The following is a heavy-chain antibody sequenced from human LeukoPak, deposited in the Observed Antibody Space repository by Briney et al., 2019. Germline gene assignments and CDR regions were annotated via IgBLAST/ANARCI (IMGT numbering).Heavy chain of an antibody. J-gene: IGHJ3*02. D-gene: IGHD4-23*01. V-gene: IGHV4-39*01. Sequence: SETLSLTCTVSGGSISSSSYYWGWIRQPPGKGLEWIGSIYYSGSTYYNPSLKSRVTVSVDTSKNQFSLKLSSVTAADTAVYYCARLLDYGGNSVAFDIWGQGTMVTVSS. CDR1: GGSISSSSYY. CDR3: ARLLDYGGNSVAFDI. CDR2: IYYSGST.